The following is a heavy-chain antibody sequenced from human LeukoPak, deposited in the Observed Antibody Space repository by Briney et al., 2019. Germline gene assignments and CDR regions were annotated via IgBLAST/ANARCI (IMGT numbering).Heavy chain of an antibody. J-gene: IGHJ4*02. CDR1: GGSFSGYY. V-gene: IGHV4-34*01. CDR2: IYHSGST. Sequence: KTSETLSLTCAVYGGSFSGYYWNWIRQPPGKGLEWIGEIYHSGSTNYNPSLKSRVTISVDTSKNQFSLKLSSVTAADTAVYYCARAGFGELSPALDYWGQGTLVTVSS. CDR3: ARAGFGELSPALDY. D-gene: IGHD3-10*01.